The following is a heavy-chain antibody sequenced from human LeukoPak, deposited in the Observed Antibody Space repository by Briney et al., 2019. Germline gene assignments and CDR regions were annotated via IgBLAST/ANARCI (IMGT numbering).Heavy chain of an antibody. CDR3: AKVSESNYDILTGYYTPYYFDY. J-gene: IGHJ4*02. CDR2: IYGGGNT. D-gene: IGHD3-9*01. Sequence: GALRLSCTVSGFTVSNNYVSWVRQAPGKGLEWVSAIYGGGNTYYADSVKGRFTISRDNSKNTLYLQMNSLRAEDTALYYCAKVSESNYDILTGYYTPYYFDYWGQGTLVTVSS. V-gene: IGHV3-66*01. CDR1: GFTVSNNY.